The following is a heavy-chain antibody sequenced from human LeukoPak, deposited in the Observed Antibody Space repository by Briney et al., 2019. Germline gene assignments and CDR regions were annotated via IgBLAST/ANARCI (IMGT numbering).Heavy chain of an antibody. CDR3: AQVVVVDALVWFDP. CDR1: GFTVRSNH. CDR2: IYSGGST. Sequence: GGSLRLSCAASGFTVRSNHMSWVRQAPGKGLEWVSVIYSGGSTNYADSVKGRFTISRDNSKNTLYLQMNSLRAEDTAVYYCAQVVVVDALVWFDPWGQGTLVTVSS. V-gene: IGHV3-66*02. J-gene: IGHJ5*02. D-gene: IGHD2-15*01.